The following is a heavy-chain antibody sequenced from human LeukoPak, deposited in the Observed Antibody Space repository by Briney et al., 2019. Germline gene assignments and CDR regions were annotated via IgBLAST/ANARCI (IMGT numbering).Heavy chain of an antibody. V-gene: IGHV4-61*02. Sequence: SETLSLTCTVSGGSISSGSYYWSWIRQPAGKGLEWIGRIYTSGSTNYNPSLKSRVTISVDTSKNQFSLKLRSVTAADTAVYYCARWGKQQLDTDHTFDYWGQGILVTVSS. CDR3: ARWGKQQLDTDHTFDY. CDR1: GGSISSGSYY. J-gene: IGHJ4*02. D-gene: IGHD6-13*01. CDR2: IYTSGST.